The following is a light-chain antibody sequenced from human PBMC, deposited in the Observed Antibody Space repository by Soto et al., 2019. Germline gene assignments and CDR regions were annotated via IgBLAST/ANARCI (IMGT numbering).Light chain of an antibody. J-gene: IGKJ1*01. V-gene: IGKV3-20*01. CDR1: QSISSNY. CDR2: DAS. CDR3: QQFGSSPRT. Sequence: EIVLTQSPGTLSLSPGERATLSCRASQSISSNYLAWYQQKPGQAPRLLIHDASSRATGISDRFTGSGSGTDFTLTISRLEPEDFAVYYCQQFGSSPRTFGQGTKVDIK.